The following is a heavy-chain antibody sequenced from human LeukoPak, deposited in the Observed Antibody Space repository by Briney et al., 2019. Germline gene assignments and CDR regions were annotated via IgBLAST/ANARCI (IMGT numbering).Heavy chain of an antibody. CDR3: AREYAIGSIEGGMDV. V-gene: IGHV4-59*01. CDR2: IYGSGYA. D-gene: IGHD2-2*01. Sequence: PSETLSLTCTVSGGSISNYYWSWIRLPPGKGLEWIGYIYGSGYANYSPPLKSRVTMSVDTSKNQFSLRVSSVTAADTAVYYCAREYAIGSIEGGMDVWGQGTTVTVS. CDR1: GGSISNYY. J-gene: IGHJ6*02.